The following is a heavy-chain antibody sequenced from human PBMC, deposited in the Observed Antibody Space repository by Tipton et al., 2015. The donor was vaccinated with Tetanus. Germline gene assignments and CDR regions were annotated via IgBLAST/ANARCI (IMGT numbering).Heavy chain of an antibody. V-gene: IGHV3-53*01. CDR1: GFSVSNNY. Sequence: SLRLSCAASGFSVSNNYLSWVRQAPGKGLEWVSIIYSTSTTYYVDSVKGRFTISRDISKNMVYLQMSSLRAEDTAVYYCARDRAPPSSWYFDLWGRGTLVTVSS. CDR3: ARDRAPPSSWYFDL. D-gene: IGHD3-10*01. J-gene: IGHJ2*01. CDR2: IYSTSTT.